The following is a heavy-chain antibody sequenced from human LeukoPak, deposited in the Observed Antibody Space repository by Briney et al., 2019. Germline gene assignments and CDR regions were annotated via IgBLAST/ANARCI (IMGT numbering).Heavy chain of an antibody. Sequence: SETLSLTCTVSGGSISSYYWSWIRQPPGEGLEWIGYIYYSGSTNYNPSLKSRVTISVDTSKNQFSLKLSSVTAADTAVYYCARYSPYYDSSGYAFDIWGQGTMVTVSS. D-gene: IGHD3-22*01. CDR1: GGSISSYY. J-gene: IGHJ3*02. CDR2: IYYSGST. V-gene: IGHV4-59*01. CDR3: ARYSPYYDSSGYAFDI.